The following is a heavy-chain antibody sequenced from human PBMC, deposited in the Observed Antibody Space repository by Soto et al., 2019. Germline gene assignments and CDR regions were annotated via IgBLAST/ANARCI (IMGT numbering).Heavy chain of an antibody. CDR1: GGTFSSYA. CDR2: IIPVSATT. V-gene: IGHV1-69*06. J-gene: IGHJ4*02. CDR3: AIGHTTGWYTSFDF. Sequence: QAQLVQSGAEVQKPGSSVKVSCEASGGTFSSYAFNWVRQAPGQGLQWMGGIIPVSATTNYAQKFQGRVTITADKFTSTAYMELSSLRSEDTAVYFCAIGHTTGWYTSFDFWGQGTVVTVSS. D-gene: IGHD6-19*01.